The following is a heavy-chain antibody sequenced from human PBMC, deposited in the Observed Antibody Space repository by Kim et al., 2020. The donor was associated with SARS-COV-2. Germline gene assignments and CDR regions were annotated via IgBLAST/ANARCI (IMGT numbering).Heavy chain of an antibody. CDR1: GGSISSGGYY. CDR3: ARTPQKETGPRDYYFDY. Sequence: SETLSLTCTVSGGSISSGGYYWSWIRQHPGKGLEWIGYIYYSGSTYYNPSLKSRVTISVDTSKNQFSLKLSSVTAADTAVYYCARTPQKETGPRDYYFDYWGQGTLVTVSS. V-gene: IGHV4-31*03. CDR2: IYYSGST. D-gene: IGHD3-9*01. J-gene: IGHJ4*02.